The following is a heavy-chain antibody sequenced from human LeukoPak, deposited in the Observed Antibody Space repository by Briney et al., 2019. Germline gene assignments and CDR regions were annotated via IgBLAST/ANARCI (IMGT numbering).Heavy chain of an antibody. J-gene: IGHJ2*01. V-gene: IGHV4-59*08. CDR2: IYYSGST. D-gene: IGHD3-9*01. CDR3: ARRNYGILTGYLNPYWYFDL. Sequence: SETLSLTCTVSGGSISSYYWSWIRQPPGKGLEWIGYIYYSGSTNYNPSLKSRVTISVDTSKNQFSLKLSSVTAADTAVYYCARRNYGILTGYLNPYWYFDLWGRGTLVTVSS. CDR1: GGSISSYY.